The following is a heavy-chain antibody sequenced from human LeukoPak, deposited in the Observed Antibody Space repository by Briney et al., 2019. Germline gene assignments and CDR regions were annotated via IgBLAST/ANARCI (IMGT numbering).Heavy chain of an antibody. Sequence: ASVKVSCKASGGTFSSYAISWVRQAPGQGLEWMGGIIPIFGTANYAQKFQGRVTITADESTSTAYMELSSPRSEDTAVYYCARNSGVYSSSWFDYWGQGTLVTVSS. J-gene: IGHJ4*02. CDR1: GGTFSSYA. D-gene: IGHD6-13*01. V-gene: IGHV1-69*13. CDR2: IIPIFGTA. CDR3: ARNSGVYSSSWFDY.